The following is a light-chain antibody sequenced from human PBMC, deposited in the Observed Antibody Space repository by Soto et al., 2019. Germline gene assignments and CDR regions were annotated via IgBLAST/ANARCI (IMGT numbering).Light chain of an antibody. CDR3: QQRSNWPPWT. J-gene: IGKJ1*01. Sequence: EIVLTQSPATLSLTPGERATLSCRASQSVSSYLAWYQQKPGQAPRLLIYDASNRATGIPARFSGSGSGTDFTLTISSREPEDFAVYYCQQRSNWPPWTFGQGTKV. V-gene: IGKV3-11*01. CDR2: DAS. CDR1: QSVSSY.